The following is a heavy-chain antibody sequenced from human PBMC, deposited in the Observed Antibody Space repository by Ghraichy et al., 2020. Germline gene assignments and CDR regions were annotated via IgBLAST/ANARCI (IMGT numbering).Heavy chain of an antibody. CDR2: ISYDGSNK. CDR3: SKAPYYYDSSGSIRS. CDR1: GFTFSSYG. Sequence: GGSLRLSCAASGFTFSSYGMHWVRQAPGKGLEWVAVISYDGSNKYYADSVKGRFTISRDNSKNTLYLQMNSLRAEDTAVYYCSKAPYYYDSSGSIRSWGQGTLVTASS. D-gene: IGHD3-22*01. V-gene: IGHV3-30*18. J-gene: IGHJ5*02.